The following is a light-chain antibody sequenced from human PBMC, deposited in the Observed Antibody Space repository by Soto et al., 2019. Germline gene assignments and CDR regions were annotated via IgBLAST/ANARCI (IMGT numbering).Light chain of an antibody. J-gene: IGLJ3*02. CDR2: EVS. Sequence: QSALTQPASVSGSPGQSITISCTGSSSDVGRYNHVSWYQHHPGKAPKLLISEVSNRPSGVSNRFSGSKSGYTASLTISGLQAEDEADYPCATWDDTLRTWVFGGGTKLTVL. CDR1: SSDVGRYNH. CDR3: ATWDDTLRTWV. V-gene: IGLV2-14*01.